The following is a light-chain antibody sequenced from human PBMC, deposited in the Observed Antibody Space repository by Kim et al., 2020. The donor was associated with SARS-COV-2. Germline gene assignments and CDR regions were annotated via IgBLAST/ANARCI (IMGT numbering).Light chain of an antibody. Sequence: SSRSASVGDRVTITCRASQSISSYLNWYQQKPGKAPKLLIYAASSLQSGVPSRFSGSGYGTDFTLTISSLRPEDFASYYCQQSWTFGQGTKVEIK. J-gene: IGKJ1*01. CDR1: QSISSY. CDR3: QQSWT. V-gene: IGKV1-39*01. CDR2: AAS.